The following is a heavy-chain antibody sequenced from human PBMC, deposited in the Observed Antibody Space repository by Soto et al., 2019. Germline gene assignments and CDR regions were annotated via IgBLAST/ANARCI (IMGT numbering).Heavy chain of an antibody. CDR2: IYYSGST. D-gene: IGHD6-13*01. CDR3: ARMVSIAAAGTRWFDP. V-gene: IGHV4-59*01. CDR1: GGSISSYY. J-gene: IGHJ5*02. Sequence: SETLSLTCTVSGGSISSYYWSWIRQPPGKGLEWIGYIYYSGSTNYNPSLKSRVTISVDTSKNQFSLKLSSVTAADTAVYYCARMVSIAAAGTRWFDPWGQGTLVTVPQ.